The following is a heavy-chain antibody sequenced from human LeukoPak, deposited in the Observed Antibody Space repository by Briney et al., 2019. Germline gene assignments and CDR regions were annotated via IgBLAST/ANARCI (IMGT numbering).Heavy chain of an antibody. CDR1: GFTFSSYG. V-gene: IGHV3-23*01. Sequence: GGSLRLSCAASGFTFSSYGMSWVRQAPGKGLEWVSAISGSGGSTYYADSVKGRLTISRDNSKNTLYLQMNSLRAEDTAVYYCAKEGGHYDILTGPRGYYMDVWGKGTTVTISS. CDR3: AKEGGHYDILTGPRGYYMDV. J-gene: IGHJ6*03. CDR2: ISGSGGST. D-gene: IGHD3-9*01.